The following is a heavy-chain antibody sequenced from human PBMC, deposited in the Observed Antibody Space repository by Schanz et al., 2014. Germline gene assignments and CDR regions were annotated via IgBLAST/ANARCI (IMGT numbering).Heavy chain of an antibody. V-gene: IGHV3-66*01. CDR1: GFTVSSNY. D-gene: IGHD3-10*01. CDR3: ATRYGSGSYDDAFDI. Sequence: EVQLVESGGGLVQPGGSLRLSCAASGFTVSSNYMNWVRQAPGKGLEWVSVIYSGGNTYYADSVKGRFTISRDNPKNTLYLQMNSLRAEDTAVYYCATRYGSGSYDDAFDIWGQGTMVTVSS. CDR2: IYSGGNT. J-gene: IGHJ3*02.